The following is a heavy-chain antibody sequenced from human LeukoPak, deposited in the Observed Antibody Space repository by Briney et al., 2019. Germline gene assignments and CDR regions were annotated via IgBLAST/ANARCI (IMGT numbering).Heavy chain of an antibody. Sequence: SGGSLRLSCAASGFTFSSYAMSWVRQAPGKGLEWVAFIRFDGSYKDYADSVKGRFTISRDKSKNTLYLQMNSLRPEDTAVYYCARGGWGYCSGGSCYSGRLDYWGQGTLVTVSS. J-gene: IGHJ4*02. V-gene: IGHV3-30*02. D-gene: IGHD2-15*01. CDR2: IRFDGSYK. CDR3: ARGGWGYCSGGSCYSGRLDY. CDR1: GFTFSSYA.